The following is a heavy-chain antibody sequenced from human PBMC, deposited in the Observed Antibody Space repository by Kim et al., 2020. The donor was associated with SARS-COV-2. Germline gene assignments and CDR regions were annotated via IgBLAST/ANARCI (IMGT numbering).Heavy chain of an antibody. Sequence: SETLSLTCTVSGGSINNYYWSWIRQPAGKGLEWIGRIYASGTTNYNPSLKSRVTMSVDTSKNQFSLNLSSVTAADTAVYYCARGGGNSSGKAKFDYWGQGTLLTASA. CDR1: GGSINNYY. CDR3: ARGGGNSSGKAKFDY. V-gene: IGHV4-4*07. CDR2: IYASGTT. D-gene: IGHD6-19*01. J-gene: IGHJ4*02.